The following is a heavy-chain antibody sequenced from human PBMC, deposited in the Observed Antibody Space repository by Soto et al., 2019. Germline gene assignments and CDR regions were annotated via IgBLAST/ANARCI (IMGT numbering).Heavy chain of an antibody. CDR1: GYSFTSYW. D-gene: IGHD3-3*01. J-gene: IGHJ6*02. CDR3: ARLYYDFWSGYPNPHYYYYGMDV. V-gene: IGHV5-10-1*01. CDR2: IDPSDSYT. Sequence: PGESLKISCKGPGYSFTSYWISWVRQMPGKGLEWMGRIDPSDSYTNYSPSFQGHVTISADKSISTAYLQWSSLKASDTAMYYCARLYYDFWSGYPNPHYYYYGMDVWGQGTTVTVSS.